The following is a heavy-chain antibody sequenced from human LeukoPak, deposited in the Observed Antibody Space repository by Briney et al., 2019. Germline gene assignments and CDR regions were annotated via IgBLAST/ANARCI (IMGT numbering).Heavy chain of an antibody. Sequence: GGSLRLSCAASGFTFSDYYMSWIRQAPGKGLEWVSAISGSGGSTYYADSVKGRFTISRDNSKNTLYLQMNSLRAEDTAVYYCAMGDIVATITYWGQGTLVTVSS. J-gene: IGHJ4*02. CDR1: GFTFSDYY. V-gene: IGHV3-23*01. D-gene: IGHD5-12*01. CDR2: ISGSGGST. CDR3: AMGDIVATITY.